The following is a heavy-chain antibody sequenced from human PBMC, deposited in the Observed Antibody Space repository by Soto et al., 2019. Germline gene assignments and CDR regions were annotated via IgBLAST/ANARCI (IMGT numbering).Heavy chain of an antibody. V-gene: IGHV3-21*01. CDR3: ARDIIAAPYGMDV. Sequence: PGGSLRLSCAASGFTFSIYSMKWVRHAPGKGLEWVSSISSSSSYIFYADSLKGRFTISRDNAKNSLYLQMNSLRVEDTAVYYCARDIIAAPYGMDVWGQGTTVTVSS. J-gene: IGHJ6*02. CDR1: GFTFSIYS. D-gene: IGHD6-13*01. CDR2: ISSSSSYI.